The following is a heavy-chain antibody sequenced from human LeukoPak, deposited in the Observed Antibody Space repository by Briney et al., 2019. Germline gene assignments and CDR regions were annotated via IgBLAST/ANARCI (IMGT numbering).Heavy chain of an antibody. CDR3: AKDPRYCSSTSCYPSLGAFDI. CDR2: ISTDGGSP. Sequence: GGSLRLSCAASGFTFSSYAMHWVRQAPGKGLEYVSAISTDGGSPYYANSVKGRFTISRDNSKNTLYLQMGSLRAEDMAVYYCAKDPRYCSSTSCYPSLGAFDIWGQGTMVTVSS. J-gene: IGHJ3*02. CDR1: GFTFSSYA. V-gene: IGHV3-64*01. D-gene: IGHD2-2*01.